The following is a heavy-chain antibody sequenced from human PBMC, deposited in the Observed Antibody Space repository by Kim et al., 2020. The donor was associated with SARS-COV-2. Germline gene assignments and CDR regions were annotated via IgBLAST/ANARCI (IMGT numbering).Heavy chain of an antibody. V-gene: IGHV4-31*03. J-gene: IGHJ5*02. CDR1: GGSISSGGYY. CDR3: ARVRRSGIAARPSVENWFDP. CDR2: IYYSGST. Sequence: SETLSLTCTVSGGSISSGGYYWSWIRQHPGKGLEWIGYIYYSGSTYYNPSLKSRVTISVDTSKNQFSLKLSSVTAADTAVYYCARVRRSGIAARPSVENWFDPWGQGTLVTVSS. D-gene: IGHD6-6*01.